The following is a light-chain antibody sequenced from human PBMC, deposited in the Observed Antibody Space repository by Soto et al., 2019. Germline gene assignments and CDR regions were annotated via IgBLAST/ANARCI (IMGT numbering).Light chain of an antibody. CDR3: QQYNNWPSGYT. CDR1: QSVSSN. Sequence: EIVMTQSPATLSVSPGERATLSCRASQSVSSNLAWYQQKPGQAPRLLIYGASTRATGIPARFSGSGSGTEFTLTISSLQSEDFAVYYCQQYNNWPSGYTFGQGTKLAIK. J-gene: IGKJ2*01. CDR2: GAS. V-gene: IGKV3-15*01.